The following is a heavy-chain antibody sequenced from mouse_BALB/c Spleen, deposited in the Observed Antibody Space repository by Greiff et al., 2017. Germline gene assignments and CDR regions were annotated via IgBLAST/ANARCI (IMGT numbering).Heavy chain of an antibody. CDR1: GFAFSSYD. CDR3: ARESIYDGYPYYAMDY. J-gene: IGHJ4*01. D-gene: IGHD2-3*01. V-gene: IGHV5-12-1*01. Sequence: EVKLMESGGGLVKPGGSLKLSCAASGFAFSSYDMSWVRQTPEKRLEWVAYISSGGGSTYYPDTVKGRFTISRDNAKNTLYLQMSSLKSEDTAMYYCARESIYDGYPYYAMDYWGQGTSVTVSS. CDR2: ISSGGGST.